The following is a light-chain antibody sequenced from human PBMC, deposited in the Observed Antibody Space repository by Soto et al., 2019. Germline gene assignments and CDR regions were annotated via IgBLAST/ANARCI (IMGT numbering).Light chain of an antibody. CDR2: EVS. CDR3: SSKSPDF. Sequence: QSALTQPASVSGSPGQSITISCTGTSSGIRDYNYVSWYQQLPGNAPKLIMYEVSNRPSGISNRFSGSKSGNTASLTISGLKAEAADDYYCSSKSPDFFGTGTKVTV. CDR1: SSGIRDYNY. J-gene: IGLJ1*01. V-gene: IGLV2-14*01.